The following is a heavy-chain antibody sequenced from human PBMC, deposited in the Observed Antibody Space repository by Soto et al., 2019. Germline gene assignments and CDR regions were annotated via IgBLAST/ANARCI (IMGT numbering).Heavy chain of an antibody. V-gene: IGHV4-59*01. CDR1: GDSINNYY. D-gene: IGHD2-15*01. Sequence: SETLSLTCTVSGDSINNYYWTWIRQPPGKGLEWIGYIYDSGSTSYNPSLKSRLTISVDTSQNQFSLKLKSVTAADTAVYYCVRGTKHSSQGMDVWGPGTTVTVSS. CDR2: IYDSGST. J-gene: IGHJ6*02. CDR3: VRGTKHSSQGMDV.